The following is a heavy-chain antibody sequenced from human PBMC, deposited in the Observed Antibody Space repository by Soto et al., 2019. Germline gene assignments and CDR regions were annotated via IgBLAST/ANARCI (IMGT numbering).Heavy chain of an antibody. CDR1: GFTFSDYY. CDR2: ISSSGSTI. J-gene: IGHJ4*02. V-gene: IGHV3-11*01. Sequence: GGSLRLSCAASGFTFSDYYMSWIRQAPGKGLEWVSYISSSGSTIYYADSVKGRFTISRDNAKNSLYLQMNSLRAEDTAVYYCARVSSGYYFSPYFDYWGQGTLVTVSS. CDR3: ARVSSGYYFSPYFDY. D-gene: IGHD3-22*01.